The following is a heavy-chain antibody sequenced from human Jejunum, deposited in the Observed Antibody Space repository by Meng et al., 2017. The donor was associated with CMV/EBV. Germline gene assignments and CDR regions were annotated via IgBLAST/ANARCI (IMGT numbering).Heavy chain of an antibody. J-gene: IGHJ5*02. Sequence: SGGSIISGDRYWTWIRQSSGKGLEWIGNVYYSGTTSYNRSLKSRVTISVDTSKNQFSLKLASVIAADTAVYYCVLMIPADTNYFDPWGQGTLVTVSS. CDR1: GGSIISGDRY. CDR3: VLMIPADTNYFDP. CDR2: VYYSGTT. V-gene: IGHV4-30-4*01. D-gene: IGHD6-25*01.